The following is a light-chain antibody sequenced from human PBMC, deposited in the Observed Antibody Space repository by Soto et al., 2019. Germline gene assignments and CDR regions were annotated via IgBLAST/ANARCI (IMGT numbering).Light chain of an antibody. J-gene: IGKJ1*01. V-gene: IGKV3-20*01. CDR3: RQYDSSPRT. CDR2: GAS. CDR1: QSVSNY. Sequence: EIVMTQSPATLSVSPGERATLSCRASQSVSNYLAWYQQKPGQAPRLLISGASSRAAGIPDRFSGSGSGTDFTLTINRLEPEEFAVYYCRQYDSSPRTVGQGTKVDIK.